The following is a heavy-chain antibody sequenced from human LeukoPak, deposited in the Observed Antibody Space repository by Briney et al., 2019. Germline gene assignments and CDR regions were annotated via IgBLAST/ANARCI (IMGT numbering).Heavy chain of an antibody. CDR3: ARDYSGYDLAGVYYFDY. D-gene: IGHD5-12*01. CDR1: KFTFDNYA. CDR2: IISSSSYI. Sequence: GGSLRLSCAASKFTFDNYAMNWVRQAPGKGLEWVSSIISSSSYIYYADSVKGRFTISRDNAKNSLYLQMNSLRAEDTAVYYCARDYSGYDLAGVYYFDYWGQGTLVTVSS. V-gene: IGHV3-21*01. J-gene: IGHJ4*02.